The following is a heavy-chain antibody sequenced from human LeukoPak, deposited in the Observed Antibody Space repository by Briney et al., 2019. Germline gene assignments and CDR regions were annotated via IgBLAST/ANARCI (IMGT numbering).Heavy chain of an antibody. CDR1: GFTFSNYA. V-gene: IGHV3-23*01. J-gene: IGHJ1*01. CDR3: AKEDCGGTTCRDYFHH. D-gene: IGHD2-2*01. CDR2: LTGGGGGT. Sequence: GGSLRLSCAASGFTFSNYAMSWVRQTPGKGLEWVSTLTGGGGGTYYTDSVKGRFTISRDNSKNTLYLQMNNLRAEDTAVYYCAKEDCGGTTCRDYFHHWGQGTLVTVSS.